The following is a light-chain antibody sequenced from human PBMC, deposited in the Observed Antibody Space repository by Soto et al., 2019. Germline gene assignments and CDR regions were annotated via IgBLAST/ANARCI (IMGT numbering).Light chain of an antibody. J-gene: IGKJ4*01. CDR2: GAS. Sequence: EIVLTQSPATLSLSPGERATLSCRASQSVSSYLAWYQQKPGQAPRLLIYGASNRATGIPARFSGSGSGTDFTLTISSLVPEDFALYYCQQHSNWISFGGGTKVDIK. CDR1: QSVSSY. V-gene: IGKV3-11*01. CDR3: QQHSNWIS.